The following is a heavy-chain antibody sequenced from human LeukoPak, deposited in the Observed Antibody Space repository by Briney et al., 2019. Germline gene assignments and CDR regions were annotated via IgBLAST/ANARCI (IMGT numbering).Heavy chain of an antibody. CDR2: ISGSGGNT. J-gene: IGHJ5*02. D-gene: IGHD3-22*01. CDR3: ARDLGQYYDTSDNWFDP. CDR1: GFTFSSYA. Sequence: GGSLRLSCAASGFTFSSYAMSWVRQAPGKGREWVSGISGSGGNTYYADSVKGRFTISRDNSKNTLYLQMNSLRAEDTAVYYCARDLGQYYDTSDNWFDPWGQGTLVTVSS. V-gene: IGHV3-23*01.